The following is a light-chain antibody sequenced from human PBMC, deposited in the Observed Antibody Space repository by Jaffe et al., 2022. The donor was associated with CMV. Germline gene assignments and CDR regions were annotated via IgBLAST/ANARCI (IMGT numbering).Light chain of an antibody. V-gene: IGKV1-17*03. CDR2: SIS. CDR1: QGIDNY. CDR3: LQHKSYPLT. J-gene: IGKJ4*01. Sequence: DIQMTQSPSAMSASVGDRVTITCRASQGIDNYLAWFQQKPGKVPRRLIYSISSLQSGVSSRFSGSGSGTEFTLTISSLQPEDFATYYCLQHKSYPLTFGGGTKVEIK.